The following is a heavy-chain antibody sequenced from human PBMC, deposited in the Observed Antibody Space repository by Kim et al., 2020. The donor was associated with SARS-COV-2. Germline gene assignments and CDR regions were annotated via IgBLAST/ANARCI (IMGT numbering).Heavy chain of an antibody. V-gene: IGHV4-34*01. J-gene: IGHJ4*02. Sequence: SETLSLTCAVYGGSFSGYYWSWIRQPPGKGLEWIGEINHSGSTNYNPSLKSRVTISVDTSKNQFSLKLSSVTAADTAVYYCARGSIVAGIDYWGQGTLVT. CDR1: GGSFSGYY. CDR2: INHSGST. CDR3: ARGSIVAGIDY. D-gene: IGHD5-12*01.